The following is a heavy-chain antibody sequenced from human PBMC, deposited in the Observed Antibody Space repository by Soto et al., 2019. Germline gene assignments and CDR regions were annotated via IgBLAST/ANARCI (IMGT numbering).Heavy chain of an antibody. V-gene: IGHV1-18*01. J-gene: IGHJ5*02. Sequence: GASVKVSCKASGYTFTSYGITWLRKAPGQGLEWMGRISAYNGNTNYAQKLQGRVTMTTDTSTSTAHMELRSLRSDDTAVYYCARVVGALGHWFDPWGQGTLVTVSS. D-gene: IGHD1-26*01. CDR2: ISAYNGNT. CDR1: GYTFTSYG. CDR3: ARVVGALGHWFDP.